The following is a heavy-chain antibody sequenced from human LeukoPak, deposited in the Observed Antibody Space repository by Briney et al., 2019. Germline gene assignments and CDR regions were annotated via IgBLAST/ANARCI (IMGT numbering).Heavy chain of an antibody. D-gene: IGHD3-10*01. CDR1: GFTFSSYS. V-gene: IGHV3-21*01. J-gene: IGHJ4*02. CDR3: ARDQGGSGGN. Sequence: PGGSPRLSCAASGFTFSSYSMHWVRQAPWKGLDWVSSISSSGTYIYYADSVKGRFTISRDNAKNSVHLQMNSLRAEDTAVYYCARDQGGSGGNWGQGTLVTVSS. CDR2: ISSSGTYI.